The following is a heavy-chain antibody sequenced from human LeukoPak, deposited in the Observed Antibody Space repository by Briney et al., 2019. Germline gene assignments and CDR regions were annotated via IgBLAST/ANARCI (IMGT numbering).Heavy chain of an antibody. J-gene: IGHJ4*02. V-gene: IGHV1-2*02. D-gene: IGHD4-11*01. Sequence: ASVKVSCTASGYTFTGYYMRWVRQAPGQGLEWMGWINPNSGGTNYAQKFQGRVTITRDTSISTAYMELSRLRSDDTAVYYCARGSVRTTVTTGGDYWGQGTLVTVSS. CDR2: INPNSGGT. CDR1: GYTFTGYY. CDR3: ARGSVRTTVTTGGDY.